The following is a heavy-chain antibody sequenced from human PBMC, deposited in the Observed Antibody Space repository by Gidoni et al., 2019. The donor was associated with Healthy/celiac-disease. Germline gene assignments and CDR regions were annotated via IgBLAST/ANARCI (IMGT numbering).Heavy chain of an antibody. CDR1: GGSISSGSYY. CDR3: ARGWRGDAFDI. J-gene: IGHJ3*02. Sequence: QVQLQESGPGLVKPSQTLSLTCTVSGGSISSGSYYWSWIRQPAGKGLEWIGRIYTSGSTNYNPSLKSRVTISVDTSKNQFSLKLSSVTAADTAVYYCARGWRGDAFDIWGQGTMVTVSS. CDR2: IYTSGST. D-gene: IGHD2-15*01. V-gene: IGHV4-61*02.